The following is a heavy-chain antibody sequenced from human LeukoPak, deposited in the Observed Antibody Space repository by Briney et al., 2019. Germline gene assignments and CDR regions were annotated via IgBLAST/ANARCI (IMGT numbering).Heavy chain of an antibody. CDR3: AELGITMIGGV. CDR1: GSTFSSYG. J-gene: IGHJ6*04. CDR2: ISGSGGST. D-gene: IGHD3-10*02. Sequence: TGGSLRLSCAASGSTFSSYGMNWVRQAPGKGLEWVSAISGSGGSTYYADSVKGRFTISRDNSKNTLYLHMNSLRAEDTAVYYCAELGITMIGGVWGKGTTVTISS. V-gene: IGHV3-23*01.